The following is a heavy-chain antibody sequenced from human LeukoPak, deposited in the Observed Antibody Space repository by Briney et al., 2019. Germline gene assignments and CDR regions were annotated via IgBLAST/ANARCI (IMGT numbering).Heavy chain of an antibody. CDR1: GFTFSSYE. J-gene: IGHJ6*04. D-gene: IGHD3-10*02. V-gene: IGHV3-48*03. CDR3: AELGITMIGGV. Sequence: GGSLRLSCAASGFTFSSYEMNWVRQAPGKGLEWVSYTSSSGSTIYYADSVKGRFTISRDNAKNSLYLQMNSLRAEDTAIYYCAELGITMIGGVWGKGTTVTISS. CDR2: TSSSGSTI.